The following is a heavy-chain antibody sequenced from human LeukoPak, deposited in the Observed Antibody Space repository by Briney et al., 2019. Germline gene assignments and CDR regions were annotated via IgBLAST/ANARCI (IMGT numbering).Heavy chain of an antibody. D-gene: IGHD6-13*01. V-gene: IGHV4-34*01. Sequence: PSETLSLTCAVYGGSFSGYYWSWIRQPPGKGLEWIGEINHSGSTNYNPSLKSRVTISVDTSKNQFSLKLSSVTAADTAVYYCARCSSSWKKRGYYYYMDVWGKGTTVTISS. J-gene: IGHJ6*03. CDR2: INHSGST. CDR3: ARCSSSWKKRGYYYYMDV. CDR1: GGSFSGYY.